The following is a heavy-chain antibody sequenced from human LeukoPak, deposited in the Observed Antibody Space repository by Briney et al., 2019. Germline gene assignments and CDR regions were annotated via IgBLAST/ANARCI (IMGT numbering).Heavy chain of an antibody. CDR3: AKDYIYGGWENAFDI. D-gene: IGHD5-18*01. V-gene: IGHV3-30*02. Sequence: PGGSLRLSCAASGFTFSNSGMHWVRQAPGKGLEWVAFIRFDGSSKFYTDSVKGRFTIPRDNSKNTLNLQMNSLRAEDTAVCYCAKDYIYGGWENAFDIWGQGTKVTVSS. J-gene: IGHJ3*02. CDR2: IRFDGSSK. CDR1: GFTFSNSG.